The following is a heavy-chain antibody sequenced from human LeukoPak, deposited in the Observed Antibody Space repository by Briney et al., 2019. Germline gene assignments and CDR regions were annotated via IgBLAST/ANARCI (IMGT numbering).Heavy chain of an antibody. V-gene: IGHV3-30*18. CDR3: AKALSGYSYGDAFDI. CDR1: RFTFTNYG. D-gene: IGHD5-18*01. CDR2: VSYDGSHK. J-gene: IGHJ3*02. Sequence: GGSLRLSCAASRFTFTNYGMHWVRQAPGKGLEWVAVVSYDGSHKYLADSVKGRFTISRDNSRNTVHLQMNSLRAEDTAVYYCAKALSGYSYGDAFDIWGQGTMVTVSS.